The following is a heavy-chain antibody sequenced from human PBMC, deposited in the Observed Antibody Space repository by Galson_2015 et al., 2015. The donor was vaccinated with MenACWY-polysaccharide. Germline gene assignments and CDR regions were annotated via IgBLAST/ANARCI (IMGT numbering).Heavy chain of an antibody. D-gene: IGHD1-1*01. J-gene: IGHJ4*02. CDR1: GFSVINTY. Sequence: SLRLSCAASGFSVINTYMTWVRQAPGKGLEWVSFLHSSGNTDHTDSVKGRFTISRDTSTNTLYLHMNSLRAEDTAVYFCARATLSDGFESWGQGTLVTVSS. CDR2: LHSSGNT. CDR3: ARATLSDGFES. V-gene: IGHV3-53*01.